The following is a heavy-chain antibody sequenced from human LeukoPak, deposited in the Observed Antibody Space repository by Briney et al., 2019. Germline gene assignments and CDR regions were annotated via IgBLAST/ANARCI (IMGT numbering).Heavy chain of an antibody. CDR3: ARSAPRSSMALDAFDI. D-gene: IGHD6-6*01. V-gene: IGHV3-66*01. Sequence: PGGSLRLSCAASGFTVSSNYMSWVRQAPGKGLEWVSVIYSGGSTYYADSVKGRFTISRDNSKNTLYLQMNSLRAEDTAVYYCARSAPRSSMALDAFDIWGQGTMVTVSS. CDR1: GFTVSSNY. CDR2: IYSGGST. J-gene: IGHJ3*02.